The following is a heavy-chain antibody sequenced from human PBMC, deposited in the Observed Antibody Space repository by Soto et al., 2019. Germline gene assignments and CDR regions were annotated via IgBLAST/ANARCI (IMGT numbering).Heavy chain of an antibody. CDR1: GFTFSSYA. D-gene: IGHD3-22*01. CDR2: ISGSGGST. V-gene: IGHV3-23*01. Sequence: GGSLRLSCAASGFTFSSYAMSWVRQAPGKVLEWVSAISGSGGSTYYADSVKGRFTISRDNSKNTLYLQMNSLRAEDTAVYYCAKAGSEDSSGYYPTVFYYYYGMDVWGQGTTVNVSS. CDR3: AKAGSEDSSGYYPTVFYYYYGMDV. J-gene: IGHJ6*02.